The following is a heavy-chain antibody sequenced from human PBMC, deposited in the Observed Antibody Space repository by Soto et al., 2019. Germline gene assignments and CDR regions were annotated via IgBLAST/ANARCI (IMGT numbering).Heavy chain of an antibody. CDR1: GYTFTGYY. CDR3: ARDRCRSTSCYTSPCRYYYYYYGMDV. CDR2: INPNSGGT. D-gene: IGHD2-2*02. Sequence: DSVKVSCEASGYTFTGYYMHWVRQAPGQGLEWMGWINPNSGGTNYAQKFQGRVTMTRDTSISTAYMELSRLRSDDTDVYYCARDRCRSTSCYTSPCRYYYYYYGMDVWGQATLVTVSS. V-gene: IGHV1-2*02. J-gene: IGHJ6*02.